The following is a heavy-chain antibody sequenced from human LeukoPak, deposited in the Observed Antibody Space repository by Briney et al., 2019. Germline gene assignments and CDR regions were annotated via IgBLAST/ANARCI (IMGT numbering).Heavy chain of an antibody. J-gene: IGHJ4*02. V-gene: IGHV4-34*01. Sequence: NPSETLSLTCAVYGGSFSGYYWSWIRQPPGKGLEWIGEINHSGSTNYNPSLKSRVTISVDTSKNQFSLKPSSVTAADTAVYYCARGNCSGGSCYLKKIEFDYWGQGTLVTVSS. CDR2: INHSGST. CDR3: ARGNCSGGSCYLKKIEFDY. D-gene: IGHD2-15*01. CDR1: GGSFSGYY.